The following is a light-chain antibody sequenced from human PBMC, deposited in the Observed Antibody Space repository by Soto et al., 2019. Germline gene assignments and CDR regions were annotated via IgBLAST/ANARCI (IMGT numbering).Light chain of an antibody. CDR2: GAS. Sequence: EMVVGTSPGTLSLSPGERATLSCRASQSVSSSYLAWYQQKPGQAPRLLIYGASSRATGIPDRFSGSGSGTDRTLTSTTLEPEDFVGWCWQPSRSPRRTLGQG. J-gene: IGKJ1*01. CDR1: QSVSSSY. V-gene: IGKV3-20*01. CDR3: QPSRSPRRT.